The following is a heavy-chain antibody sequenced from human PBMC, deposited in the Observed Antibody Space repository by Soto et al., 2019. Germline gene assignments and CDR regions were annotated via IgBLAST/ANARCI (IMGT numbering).Heavy chain of an antibody. D-gene: IGHD3-16*01. CDR1: GGSFSDHF. CDR2: VNHSGAT. Sequence: QVQLQQWGAALLKPSETLSLTCAVYGGSFSDHFWTWIRQAPGKDLEWIGEVNHSGATNYKPSLKCRATVSRATSRNQFSLKLSSVPAADTAVYYCARGTSLTGVLQRDAPDKYYFDYWRQGTLVTVSS. CDR3: ARGTSLTGVLQRDAPDKYYFDY. V-gene: IGHV4-34*01. J-gene: IGHJ4*01.